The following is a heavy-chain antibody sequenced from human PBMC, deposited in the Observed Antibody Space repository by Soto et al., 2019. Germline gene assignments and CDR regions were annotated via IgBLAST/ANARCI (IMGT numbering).Heavy chain of an antibody. CDR1: GFTFSSYA. Sequence: GGSLRLSCAASGFTFSSYAMHWVRQAPGKGLEWVAVISYDGSNKYYADSVKGRFTISRDNSKNTLYLQMNSLRAEDTAVYYCARGPALYTAPEWLPLYYYYGMDVWGQGTTVTVSS. CDR2: ISYDGSNK. D-gene: IGHD3-3*01. CDR3: ARGPALYTAPEWLPLYYYYGMDV. J-gene: IGHJ6*02. V-gene: IGHV3-30-3*01.